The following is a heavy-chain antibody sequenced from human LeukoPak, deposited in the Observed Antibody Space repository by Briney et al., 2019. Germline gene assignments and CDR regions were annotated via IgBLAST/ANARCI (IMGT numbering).Heavy chain of an antibody. CDR2: IYSGGST. D-gene: IGHD6-13*01. CDR3: AGSWSPYDAFDI. V-gene: IGHV3-66*01. Sequence: GGSLRLSCAASGFTVSSNYMSWVRQAPGKWLEWVSVIYSGGSTYYADSVKGRFTISRDNSKNTLYLQMNSLRAEDTAVYYCAGSWSPYDAFDIWGQGTMVSVSS. CDR1: GFTVSSNY. J-gene: IGHJ3*02.